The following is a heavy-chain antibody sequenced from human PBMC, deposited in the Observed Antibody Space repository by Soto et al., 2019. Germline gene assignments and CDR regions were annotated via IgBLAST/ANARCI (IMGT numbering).Heavy chain of an antibody. CDR2: IYYSGST. D-gene: IGHD2-15*01. J-gene: IGHJ6*03. CDR1: GGSINSYF. Sequence: PSETLSLTCTVSGGSINSYFWSWIRQPPGKRLEWIGYIYYSGSTNYNPSLKSRVTISVDTSKSQFSLKLSSVTAADTAVYYCARLGYCSGGSCYFYYYMDVWGKGTTVTVSS. CDR3: ARLGYCSGGSCYFYYYMDV. V-gene: IGHV4-59*01.